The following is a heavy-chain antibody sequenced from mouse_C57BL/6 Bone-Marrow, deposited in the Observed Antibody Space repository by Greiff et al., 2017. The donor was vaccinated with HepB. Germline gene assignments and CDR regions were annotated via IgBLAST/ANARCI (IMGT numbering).Heavy chain of an antibody. D-gene: IGHD2-4*01. Sequence: VQLQQSGAELVRPGASVTLSCKASGYTFTDYEMHWVKQTPVHGLEWIGAIDPETGGTAYNQKFKGKAILTADKSSSTAYMELRSLTSEDSAVYYCTRDDYDVGGYAMDYWGQGTSVTVSS. CDR1: GYTFTDYE. V-gene: IGHV1-15*01. CDR2: IDPETGGT. J-gene: IGHJ4*01. CDR3: TRDDYDVGGYAMDY.